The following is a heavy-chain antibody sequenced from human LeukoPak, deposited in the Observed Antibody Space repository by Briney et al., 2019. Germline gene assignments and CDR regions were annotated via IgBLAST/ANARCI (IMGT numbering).Heavy chain of an antibody. CDR3: ARGGSYYEGAFDI. CDR1: GGSISSSSYY. Sequence: SETLSLTCTVSGGSISSSSYYWGWIRQPPGKGLEWVGSICYSGSTYYNPSLKSRVTISVDASKNQFSLKLSSVTAADTAVYYCARGGSYYEGAFDIWGQGTMVTVSS. J-gene: IGHJ3*02. D-gene: IGHD1-26*01. V-gene: IGHV4-39*07. CDR2: ICYSGST.